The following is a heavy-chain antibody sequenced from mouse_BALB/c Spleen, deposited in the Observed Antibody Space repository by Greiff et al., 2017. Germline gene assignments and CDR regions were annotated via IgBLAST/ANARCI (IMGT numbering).Heavy chain of an antibody. CDR2: INPGSGGT. D-gene: IGHD2-4*01. CDR3: ARGNYYDYDEAY. CDR1: GYAFTNYL. J-gene: IGHJ3*01. Sequence: VQLQQSGAELVRPGPSVKVSCKASGYAFTNYLIEWVKQRPGQGLEWIGVINPGSGGTNYNEKFKGKATLTADKSSSTAYMQLSSLTSDDSAVYFCARGNYYDYDEAYWGQGTLVTVSA. V-gene: IGHV1-54*01.